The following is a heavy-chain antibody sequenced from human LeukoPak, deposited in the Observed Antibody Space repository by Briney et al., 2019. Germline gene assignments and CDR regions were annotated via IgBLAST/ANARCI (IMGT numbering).Heavy chain of an antibody. CDR2: TYYRSKWSF. CDR1: GDSVSTNSVA. J-gene: IGHJ4*02. Sequence: SQTLSLTCAISGDSVSTNSVAWNWIRQSPSRGLEWLGRTYYRSKWSFDYAVSVKSRITINADTSKNQFSLQLSSVTPEDTAVYYCARGKYTSFDNWGQGTLVTVSS. D-gene: IGHD6-6*01. CDR3: ARGKYTSFDN. V-gene: IGHV6-1*01.